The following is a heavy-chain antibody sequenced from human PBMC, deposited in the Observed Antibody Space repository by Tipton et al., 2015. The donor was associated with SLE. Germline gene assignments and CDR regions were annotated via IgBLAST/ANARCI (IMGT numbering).Heavy chain of an antibody. CDR1: GGTFSSYA. CDR2: ISSNGGST. V-gene: IGHV3-64*04. CDR3: ARPLASSSSGDY. J-gene: IGHJ4*02. D-gene: IGHD6-13*01. Sequence: QLVQSGPEVKKPGSSVKVSCEASGGTFSSYAMHWVRQAPGKGLEYVSAISSNGGSTYYADSVKGRFTISRDNSKNTLYLQMNSLRAEDTAVYYCARPLASSSSGDYWGQGTLVTVSS.